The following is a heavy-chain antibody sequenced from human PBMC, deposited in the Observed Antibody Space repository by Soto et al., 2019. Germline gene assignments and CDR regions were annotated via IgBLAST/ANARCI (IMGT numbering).Heavy chain of an antibody. J-gene: IGHJ5*02. CDR1: GYTFTSYG. CDR3: ARSKKWIQLWLGDNWFDP. V-gene: IGHV1-18*01. Sequence: GASVKVSCKASGYTFTSYGISWVRQAPGQGLEWMGWISAYNGNTNYAQKLQGRVTMTTDTSTSTAYMELRSLRSDDTAVYYCARSKKWIQLWLGDNWFDPWGQGTLVTVSS. D-gene: IGHD5-18*01. CDR2: ISAYNGNT.